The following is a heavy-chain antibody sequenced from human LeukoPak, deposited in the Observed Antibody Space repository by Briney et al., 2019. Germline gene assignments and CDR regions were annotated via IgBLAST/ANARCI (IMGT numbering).Heavy chain of an antibody. D-gene: IGHD6-13*01. CDR1: GFTFSSYA. V-gene: IGHV3-23*01. J-gene: IGHJ6*02. CDR2: ISGSGGST. CDR3: ARDAYSSSPSHYYYGMDV. Sequence: PGGSLRLSCVASGFTFSSYAMSWVRQAPGKGLEWVSAISGSGGSTYYADSVKGRFTISRDNSKNTVYLQMNSLRAEDMAVYYCARDAYSSSPSHYYYGMDVWGQGTTVIVSS.